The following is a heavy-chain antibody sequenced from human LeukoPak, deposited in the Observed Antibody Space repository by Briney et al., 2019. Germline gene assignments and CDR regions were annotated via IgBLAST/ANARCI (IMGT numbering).Heavy chain of an antibody. D-gene: IGHD6-13*01. CDR3: VRGQATAWGLDY. V-gene: IGHV3-74*01. Sequence: GGSLRLSCAASGFTFSSNWMHRVRQAPGKGLVWVSHISTDARTITYADFVKGRFTISRDNAKNTVYLQMNSLRAEDTALYYCVRGQATAWGLDYWGQGTLVTVSS. CDR2: ISTDARTI. CDR1: GFTFSSNW. J-gene: IGHJ4*02.